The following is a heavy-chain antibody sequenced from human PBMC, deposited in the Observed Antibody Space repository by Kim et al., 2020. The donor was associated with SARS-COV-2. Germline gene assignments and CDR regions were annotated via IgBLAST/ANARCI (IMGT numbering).Heavy chain of an antibody. J-gene: IGHJ3*02. CDR2: YYRGSP. V-gene: IGHV4-39*01. CDR3: WHSAFDI. D-gene: IGHD2-21*01. Sequence: YYRGSPYYNPSLKSRVTISVDTAKNQFSLKLTSVTAADTAVYYCWHSAFDIWGQGTMVTVSS.